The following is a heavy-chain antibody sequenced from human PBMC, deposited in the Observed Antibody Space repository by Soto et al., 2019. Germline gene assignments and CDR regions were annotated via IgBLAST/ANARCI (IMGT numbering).Heavy chain of an antibody. Sequence: QVQLVQSGAEVKKPGASVKVSCKASGYTFTSYGISWVRQAPGQGLEWMGWISAYNANTNYAQKLQGRVTMTTDTSTSTAYMELRSLRSDDTAVYYCARDSGFDYYGSGSSFSFDYWGQGTLVTVSS. J-gene: IGHJ4*02. V-gene: IGHV1-18*01. CDR2: ISAYNANT. CDR1: GYTFTSYG. D-gene: IGHD3-10*01. CDR3: ARDSGFDYYGSGSSFSFDY.